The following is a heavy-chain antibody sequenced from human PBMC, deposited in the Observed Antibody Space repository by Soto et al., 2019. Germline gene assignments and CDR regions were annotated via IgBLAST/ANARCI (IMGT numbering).Heavy chain of an antibody. D-gene: IGHD6-19*01. V-gene: IGHV4-59*08. J-gene: IGHJ4*02. Sequence: SETLSLTCTVSGGSISSYYWSWIRQPPGKGLEWIGYIYYSGSTNYNPSLKSRVTISVDTSKNQFSLKLSSVTAADTAVYYCARSYGSGWIFDYWGQGTLVTVS. CDR2: IYYSGST. CDR3: ARSYGSGWIFDY. CDR1: GGSISSYY.